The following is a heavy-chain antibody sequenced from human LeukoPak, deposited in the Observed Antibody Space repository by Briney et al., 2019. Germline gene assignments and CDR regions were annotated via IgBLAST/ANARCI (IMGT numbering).Heavy chain of an antibody. J-gene: IGHJ6*03. CDR2: INSDGINT. D-gene: IGHD5-18*01. V-gene: IGHV3-74*01. CDR1: GFSFSVYW. CDR3: ARVGGYSYGYSNFYMDV. Sequence: GGSLRLSCAASGFSFSVYWMHWVRQAPGKGLVWVSRINSDGINTSYADSVKGRFTISRDNAKNTLNLQMNSLRAEDTAVYYCARVGGYSYGYSNFYMDVWGKGTTVTISS.